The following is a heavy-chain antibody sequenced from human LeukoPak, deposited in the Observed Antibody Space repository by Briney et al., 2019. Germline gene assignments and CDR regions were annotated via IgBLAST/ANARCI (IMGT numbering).Heavy chain of an antibody. J-gene: IGHJ5*02. V-gene: IGHV6-1*01. CDR1: GDSVSSNSAA. CDR2: TYYRSKWYN. CDR3: ARVRRDGGATNYWFDP. Sequence: QTLSLTCAISGDSVSSNSAAWNWIRQSPSRGLEWLGRTYYRSKWYNDYAVSVKSRITINPDTSKNQFSLQLNSVTPEDTAVYYCARVRRDGGATNYWFDPWGQGTLVTVSS. D-gene: IGHD1-26*01.